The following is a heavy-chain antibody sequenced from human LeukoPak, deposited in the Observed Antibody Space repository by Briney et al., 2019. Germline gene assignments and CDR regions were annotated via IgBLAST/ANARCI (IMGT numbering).Heavy chain of an antibody. CDR2: INPNSGGT. V-gene: IGHV1-2*02. D-gene: IGHD6-13*01. J-gene: IGHJ4*02. CDR1: GYTLTGYY. Sequence: ASVKVSCKASGYTLTGYYMHWVRQAPGQGLEWMGWINPNSGGTNYAQKFQGRVTMTRDTSISTAYMELSRLRSDDTAVYYCARASISAAGPGLIDYWGQGTLVTVSS. CDR3: ARASISAAGPGLIDY.